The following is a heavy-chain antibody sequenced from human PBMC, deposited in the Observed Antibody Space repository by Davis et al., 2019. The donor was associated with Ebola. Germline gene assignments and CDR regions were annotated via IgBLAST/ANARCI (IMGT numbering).Heavy chain of an antibody. Sequence: GESLKISCAASGFTVSSNYMSWVRQAPGKGLEWVAVIYSSGRTFYADSVKGRFTISRDNSNNTRYLQMDTLRSEDAAVYHCARGISGGTVTLGDWGQGTLVTVSS. CDR1: GFTVSSNY. D-gene: IGHD3-16*01. V-gene: IGHV3-66*02. J-gene: IGHJ1*01. CDR2: IYSSGRT. CDR3: ARGISGGTVTLGD.